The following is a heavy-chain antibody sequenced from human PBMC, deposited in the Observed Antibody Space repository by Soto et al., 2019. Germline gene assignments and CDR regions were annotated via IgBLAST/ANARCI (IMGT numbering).Heavy chain of an antibody. CDR2: TKNKANSYTT. J-gene: IGHJ2*01. Sequence: EVQLVESGGGLVQPGGSLRLSSAASGFTFSDHYMDWVRQSPGKGLECVGRTKNKANSYTTEYSASVKGRFTISRDDSKNSLYLQMNSLKTEDTAVYYCARGYCSNGVCYRYIDLWGRGPLVTVSS. D-gene: IGHD2-8*01. CDR1: GFTFSDHY. CDR3: ARGYCSNGVCYRYIDL. V-gene: IGHV3-72*01.